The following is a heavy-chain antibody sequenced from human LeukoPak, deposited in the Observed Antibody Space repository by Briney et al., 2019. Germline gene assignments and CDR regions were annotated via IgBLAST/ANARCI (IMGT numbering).Heavy chain of an antibody. J-gene: IGHJ4*02. V-gene: IGHV3-48*01. CDR2: ISSSSGSI. Sequence: GGSLRLSCAASGFTFSSYSMNWVRQAPGKGLEWVSYISSSSGSIYYADSVKGRFTISRDNAKNSLFLQMTSLRAEDEAVYYCARQNGAGYYYYFDSWGQGTQVTVSS. D-gene: IGHD3-22*01. CDR3: ARQNGAGYYYYFDS. CDR1: GFTFSSYS.